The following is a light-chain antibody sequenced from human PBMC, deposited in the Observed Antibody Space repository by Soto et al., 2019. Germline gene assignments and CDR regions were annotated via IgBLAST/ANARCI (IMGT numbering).Light chain of an antibody. Sequence: SYELTQPPSVSVAPGKTARITCGGNNIGSKSVHWYQQKPGQAPVLVTYYDSDRPSGIPERFSGSNSGNTATLTISRVEAGDEADYYCQVWDSSSDHRAHVVFGGGTKLTVL. V-gene: IGLV3-21*04. J-gene: IGLJ2*01. CDR3: QVWDSSSDHRAHVV. CDR2: YDS. CDR1: NIGSKS.